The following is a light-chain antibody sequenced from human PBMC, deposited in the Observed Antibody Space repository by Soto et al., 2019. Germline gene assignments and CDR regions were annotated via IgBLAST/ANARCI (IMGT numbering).Light chain of an antibody. J-gene: IGKJ1*01. V-gene: IGKV1-5*03. CDR2: KAS. Sequence: DIQMTQSPSTLSASVGDRVTITCRASQSISSWLAWYQQKPGKAPKLLIYKASSLESGVPSTFSGRGSGTEFTLTITSLQPDDFATYYCQQYNSYRRTFGQGTKVEIK. CDR1: QSISSW. CDR3: QQYNSYRRT.